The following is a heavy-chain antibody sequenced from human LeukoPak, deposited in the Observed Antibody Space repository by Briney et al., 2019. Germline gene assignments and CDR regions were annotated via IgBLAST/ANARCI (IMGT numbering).Heavy chain of an antibody. V-gene: IGHV1-2*02. D-gene: IGHD6-13*01. CDR3: ARKSMAAVGTFDY. Sequence: ASVTLSFTASAYTFTVYFMHWGRHAPGQGHERMGWINTNTGDKRYAQKIQGRVTITRDTSISTADLELSRVRCDDTAVYYWARKSMAAVGTFDYWGQGTLVTVSS. J-gene: IGHJ4*02. CDR2: INTNTGDK. CDR1: AYTFTVYF.